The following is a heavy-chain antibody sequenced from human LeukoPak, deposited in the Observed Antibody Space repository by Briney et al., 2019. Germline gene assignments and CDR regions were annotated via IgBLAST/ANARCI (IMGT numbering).Heavy chain of an antibody. CDR2: IKSDGSTT. CDR1: GFTFSNYW. CDR3: ARDVSGLYYFDY. D-gene: IGHD2-15*01. Sequence: GGSLRLSCAASGFTFSNYWMHWVRQAPGEGPVWVSRIKSDGSTTNYADSVKGRFTISRDNAKNSLYLQMNSLRAEDTAVYYCARDVSGLYYFDYWGQGTLVTVSS. V-gene: IGHV3-74*01. J-gene: IGHJ4*02.